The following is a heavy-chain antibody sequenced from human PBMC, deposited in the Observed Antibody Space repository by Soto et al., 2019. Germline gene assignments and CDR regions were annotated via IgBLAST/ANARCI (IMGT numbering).Heavy chain of an antibody. CDR3: ARERPDGSRLDP. J-gene: IGHJ5*02. V-gene: IGHV4-30-4*01. D-gene: IGHD6-13*01. CDR2: IYYSGST. Sequence: SETLFLTCTVSGDSISSGDYYWSWIRQPPGKGMEWIGYIYYSGSTYYNPSLKSRVTISVDTSKNQFSLKLSSVTAADTAVYYCARERPDGSRLDPWGQGTLVTVSS. CDR1: GDSISSGDYY.